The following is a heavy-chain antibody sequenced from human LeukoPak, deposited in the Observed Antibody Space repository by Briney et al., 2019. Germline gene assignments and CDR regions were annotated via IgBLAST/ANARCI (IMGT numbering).Heavy chain of an antibody. CDR1: GFTFSSYA. CDR3: AKTGDTSGYYYHYDF. CDR2: ISGSGGAP. V-gene: IGHV3-23*01. D-gene: IGHD3-22*01. Sequence: GGSLRISCAASGFTFSSYAMSWVRQAPGKGLEWVSAISGSGGAPYHADSVRGRFTISRDNSKNTLYLQMNSLRVEDTAVYYCAKTGDTSGYYYHYDFWGQGTLVTVSS. J-gene: IGHJ4*02.